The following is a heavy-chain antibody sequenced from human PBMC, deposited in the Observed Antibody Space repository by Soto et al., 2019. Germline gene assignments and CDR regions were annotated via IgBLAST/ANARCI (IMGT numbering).Heavy chain of an antibody. V-gene: IGHV4-28*01. CDR3: ARNRDGLASTGYDY. Sequence: QVQLQESGPGLVKPSDTLSLTCAVSGYSISSSDWWGWIRQPPGKGLKWIGYIYYSGGTYYNPSLRSGVTMSVDTSKNQFSLRLSAVTAVDTALYYCARNRDGLASTGYDYWGQGTLVTVSS. J-gene: IGHJ4*02. CDR2: IYYSGGT. CDR1: GYSISSSDW. D-gene: IGHD2-15*01.